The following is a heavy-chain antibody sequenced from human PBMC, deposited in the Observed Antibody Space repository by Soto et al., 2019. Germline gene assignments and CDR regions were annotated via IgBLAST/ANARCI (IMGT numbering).Heavy chain of an antibody. Sequence: QVQLVQSGAELKKPGASVKVSCEASGYTFSSYGVSWVRQAPGQGLEWMGWISVYSGNTNYARKLQGRVTMDRDIYTRAVYMELRSLTSDDTAVYYCARDSWGLAVPDYHYYAMDVWGQGTTVTVSS. D-gene: IGHD6-19*01. V-gene: IGHV1-18*04. CDR2: ISVYSGNT. CDR3: ARDSWGLAVPDYHYYAMDV. J-gene: IGHJ6*02. CDR1: GYTFSSYG.